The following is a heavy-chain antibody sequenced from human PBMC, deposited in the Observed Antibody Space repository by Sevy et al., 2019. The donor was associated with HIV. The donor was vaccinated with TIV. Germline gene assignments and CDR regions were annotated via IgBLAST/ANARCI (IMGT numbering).Heavy chain of an antibody. CDR2: IYPRDSDT. CDR3: ARGLTGDYFDY. CDR1: AYSFTNYW. Sequence: GESLKISCENSAYSFTNYWIGWVRQMPGKGLEWMGIIYPRDSDTRYSPSFQGQVTISADKSLRTAYLQWGSLKASDTAMYYCARGLTGDYFDYWGQGTLVTVSS. J-gene: IGHJ4*02. V-gene: IGHV5-51*01. D-gene: IGHD4-4*01.